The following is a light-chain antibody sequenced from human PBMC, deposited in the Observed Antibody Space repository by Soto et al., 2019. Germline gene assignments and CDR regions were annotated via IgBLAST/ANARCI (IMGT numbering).Light chain of an antibody. CDR2: AAS. CDR1: QSISLF. V-gene: IGKV1-39*01. J-gene: IGKJ1*01. CDR3: HQTDSIPET. Sequence: DIQMTQSPSSLSASVGDTVTITCRASQSISLFFNWYQQKPGKAPKLLIYAASNLNSGVPSRFSGGGSGTDFTLTISSLQPEDFATYYCHQTDSIPETFGQGTKVEIK.